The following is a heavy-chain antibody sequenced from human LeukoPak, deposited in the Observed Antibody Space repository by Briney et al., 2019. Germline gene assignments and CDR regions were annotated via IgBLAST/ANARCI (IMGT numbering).Heavy chain of an antibody. D-gene: IGHD3-10*01. CDR2: MYYSGST. CDR3: ARGPGYYGSGSYYLDY. V-gene: IGHV4-39*01. CDR1: GGSISNSSYY. Sequence: SETLSLTCTVSGGSISNSSYYWGWIRQPPGKGLEWIGSMYYSGSTYYNPSLKSRATISVDTSKNQFSLKLSSVTAADTAVYYCARGPGYYGSGSYYLDYWGQGTLVTVSS. J-gene: IGHJ4*02.